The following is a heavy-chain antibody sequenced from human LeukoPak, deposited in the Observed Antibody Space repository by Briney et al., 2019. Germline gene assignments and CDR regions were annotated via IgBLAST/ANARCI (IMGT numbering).Heavy chain of an antibody. D-gene: IGHD3-22*01. CDR2: INHSGST. CDR1: GGSFSGYY. Sequence: SETLSLTCAVYGGSFSGYYWSWIRQPPGKGLEWIGEINHSGSTNYNPSLKSRVTISVDTSKNQFSLKLSSVTAADTAVYYCARAKPFRSYYYDSSGYYYFDYWGQGTLVTVSS. CDR3: ARAKPFRSYYYDSSGYYYFDY. J-gene: IGHJ4*02. V-gene: IGHV4-34*01.